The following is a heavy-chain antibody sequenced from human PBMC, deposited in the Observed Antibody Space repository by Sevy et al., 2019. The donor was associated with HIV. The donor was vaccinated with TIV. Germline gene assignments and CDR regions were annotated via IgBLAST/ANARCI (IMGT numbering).Heavy chain of an antibody. V-gene: IGHV3-23*01. CDR2: ISGSGGST. CDR1: GFTFSSYA. J-gene: IGHJ4*02. CDR3: AKDVLRFLEWPFRPYYFDY. D-gene: IGHD3-3*01. Sequence: GGSLRLSCAASGFTFSSYAMSWVRQAPGKGLEWVSAISGSGGSTYYADSVKGRFTISRDNSKNTLYRQMNSLRAEDTAVYYCAKDVLRFLEWPFRPYYFDYWGQGTLVTVSS.